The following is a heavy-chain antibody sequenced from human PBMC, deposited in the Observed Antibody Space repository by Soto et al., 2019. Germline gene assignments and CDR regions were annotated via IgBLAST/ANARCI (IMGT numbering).Heavy chain of an antibody. V-gene: IGHV4-4*07. Sequence: LSLTCTVSGGSISSYYWSWIRQPAGKGLEWVGRIYTSGSTNYNPSLKSRVTMSVDTSKNQFSLKLSSVTAADTAVYYCARDPPLYDFWSGYPLLDYYYYYGMDVWGQGTTVTVS. CDR3: ARDPPLYDFWSGYPLLDYYYYYGMDV. D-gene: IGHD3-3*01. CDR1: GGSISSYY. CDR2: IYTSGST. J-gene: IGHJ6*02.